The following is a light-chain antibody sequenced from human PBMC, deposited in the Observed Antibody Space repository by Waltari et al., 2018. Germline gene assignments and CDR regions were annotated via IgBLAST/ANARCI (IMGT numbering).Light chain of an antibody. CDR1: RTNIGFYDL. Sequence: QSALTQPASVSGSPGQSSTISCTGSRTNIGFYDLVSWYQQHPAKPPKLIIFDVIKRPSGVSDRFSGSKSGNTASLTISGLQTEDDADYYCCSYSGSGSFPYVFGPGTRVAVL. CDR2: DVI. CDR3: CSYSGSGSFPYV. J-gene: IGLJ1*01. V-gene: IGLV2-23*02.